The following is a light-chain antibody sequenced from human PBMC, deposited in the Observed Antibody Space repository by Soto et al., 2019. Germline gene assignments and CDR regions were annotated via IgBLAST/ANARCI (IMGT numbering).Light chain of an antibody. Sequence: VVLTQSPLSLPVTLGQPASISCRSSQSLVNGDGITYLSWFHQRPGQSPRRLIYKVSNRDSGXPXRXXGSGSVSDFTLTITRVEAEDIGTYYCMQGTHWPPYTFGQGTKLEIK. J-gene: IGKJ2*01. V-gene: IGKV2-30*01. CDR3: MQGTHWPPYT. CDR2: KVS. CDR1: QSLVNGDGITY.